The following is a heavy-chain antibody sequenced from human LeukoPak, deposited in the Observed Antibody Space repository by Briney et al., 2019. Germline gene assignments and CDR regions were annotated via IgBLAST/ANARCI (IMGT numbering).Heavy chain of an antibody. D-gene: IGHD6-19*01. CDR1: GFTFSSYA. V-gene: IGHV3-23*01. J-gene: IGHJ4*02. CDR2: ISGGGGST. CDR3: AKEGVGYSSGWYEGGFDY. Sequence: GGSLRLSCAASGFTFSSYAMSWVRQAPGKGLEWVSAISGGGGSTYYADSVKGRFTISRDNSKNTLYLQMNSLRAEDTAVYYCAKEGVGYSSGWYEGGFDYWGQGTLVTVSS.